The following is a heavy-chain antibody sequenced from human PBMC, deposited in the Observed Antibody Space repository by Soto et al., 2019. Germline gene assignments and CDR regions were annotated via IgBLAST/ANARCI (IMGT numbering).Heavy chain of an antibody. J-gene: IGHJ6*02. CDR3: ARDQVCGVWRGCHPGGYYYYGMDV. CDR2: TSDNNDGT. Sequence: ASVKVSCKASGYTFSRYGISWVRQAPGQGLEWMAWTSDNNDGTNYAQKLQGRVTMTTDTSTSTAYMELRSLRSDDTAVYYCARDQVCGVWRGCHPGGYYYYGMDVWGQGTTVTVSS. V-gene: IGHV1-18*04. D-gene: IGHD6-19*01. CDR1: GYTFSRYG.